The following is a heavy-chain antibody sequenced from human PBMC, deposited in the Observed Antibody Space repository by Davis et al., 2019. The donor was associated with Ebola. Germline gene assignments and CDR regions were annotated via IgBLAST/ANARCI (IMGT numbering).Heavy chain of an antibody. V-gene: IGHV3-33*01. CDR1: GFTFSSYG. D-gene: IGHD6-13*01. CDR2: IWYDGSNK. J-gene: IGHJ4*02. CDR3: ARQSSSWSPTFDY. Sequence: GESLKISCAASGFTFSSYGMHWVRQAPGKGLEWVAVIWYDGSNKYYADSVKGRFTISRDNSKNTLYLQMNSLRAEDTAVYYCARQSSSWSPTFDYWGQGTLVTVSS.